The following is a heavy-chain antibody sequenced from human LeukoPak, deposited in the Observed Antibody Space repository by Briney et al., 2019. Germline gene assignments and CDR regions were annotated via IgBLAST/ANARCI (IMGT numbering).Heavy chain of an antibody. CDR3: TRGTGGSA. J-gene: IGHJ5*02. Sequence: GGSLRLPCAASGFTLSSYAMSWVRQAPGKGLEWVSYISGGDTTIYYADSVRGRFTISRDNAKNSLYLQMNSLRAEDTALYYCTRGTGGSAWGQGTLVTVSS. V-gene: IGHV3-48*03. CDR1: GFTLSSYA. D-gene: IGHD2-15*01. CDR2: ISGGDTTI.